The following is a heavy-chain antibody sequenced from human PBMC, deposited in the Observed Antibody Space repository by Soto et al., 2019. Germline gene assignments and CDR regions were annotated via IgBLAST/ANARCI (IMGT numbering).Heavy chain of an antibody. D-gene: IGHD3-16*01. J-gene: IGHJ6*02. V-gene: IGHV1-69*13. CDR1: GGTFDNFI. Sequence: ASVKVSCKASGGTFDNFIMNWVRQTPGRGLEWMGGIVPMLGTPTYAEKFKGRVTISATGSTSTMYMEVTSLRSEDTAIYYCARNGAYSSSLSQYSGMDVWGQGTTVTVSS. CDR3: ARNGAYSSSLSQYSGMDV. CDR2: IVPMLGTP.